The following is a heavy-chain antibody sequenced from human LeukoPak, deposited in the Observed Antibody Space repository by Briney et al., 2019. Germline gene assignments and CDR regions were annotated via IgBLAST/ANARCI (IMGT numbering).Heavy chain of an antibody. J-gene: IGHJ4*02. Sequence: KSGGSLRLSCAASGFTFSSYSMNWVRHAPRKGLEWVSSISISISDIYYADSVKGRFTISRDNAKNSLYLQMNSLRAEDKAVYYCARSVVGQQLAPFDYWGQGTLVTASS. CDR1: GFTFSSYS. CDR3: ARSVVGQQLAPFDY. D-gene: IGHD6-13*01. V-gene: IGHV3-21*01. CDR2: ISISISDI.